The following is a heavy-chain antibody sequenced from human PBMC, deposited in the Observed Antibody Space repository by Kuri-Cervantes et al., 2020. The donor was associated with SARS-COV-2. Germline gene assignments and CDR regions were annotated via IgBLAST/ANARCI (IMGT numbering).Heavy chain of an antibody. CDR1: GFTPSSYS. Sequence: GGSLTLSCAVSGFTPSSYSMNWVRQAPGNGLEWVSSISSSSSYIYYADSVKGRFTISRHNAKNSLYLQMNSLSAEDTAVYYCARTPWAWGDCFFDYWGQGTMVTVSS. V-gene: IGHV3-21*01. CDR3: ARTPWAWGDCFFDY. D-gene: IGHD2-21*01. J-gene: IGHJ4*02. CDR2: ISSSSSYI.